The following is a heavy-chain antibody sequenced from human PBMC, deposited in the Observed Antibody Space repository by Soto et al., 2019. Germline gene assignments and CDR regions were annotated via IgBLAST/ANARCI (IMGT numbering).Heavy chain of an antibody. J-gene: IGHJ4*02. Sequence: PVGSLRLSCAAAGFDFEYYAMHWVRQVPGKGLEWVSLTNSDGTDSYYMDSVKGRFTISRDNAKSTLYLQMDRLRPEDTALYFCAKSLYYYDSSPLDHWGQGTLVTVSS. D-gene: IGHD3-22*01. CDR3: AKSLYYYDSSPLDH. CDR2: TNSDGTDS. V-gene: IGHV3-43D*04. CDR1: GFDFEYYA.